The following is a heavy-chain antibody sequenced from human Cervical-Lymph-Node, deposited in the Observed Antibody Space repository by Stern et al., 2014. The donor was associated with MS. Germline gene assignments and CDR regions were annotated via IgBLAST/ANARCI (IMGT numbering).Heavy chain of an antibody. CDR2: INHSGSP. V-gene: IGHV4-34*01. J-gene: IGHJ6*02. Sequence: QVQLQQWGAGLLKPSETLSLTCAVYGGSFSGYYWSWIRQPPGKGLEWNGEINHSGSPNYNPSLKSRVTISVDTSKNQFALKLSSVTAADTAVYYCARGKGCSSTSCYRPGYYGMDVWGQGTTVTVSS. CDR1: GGSFSGYY. D-gene: IGHD2-2*02. CDR3: ARGKGCSSTSCYRPGYYGMDV.